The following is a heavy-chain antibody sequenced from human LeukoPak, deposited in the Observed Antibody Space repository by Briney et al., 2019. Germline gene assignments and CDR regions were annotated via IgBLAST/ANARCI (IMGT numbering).Heavy chain of an antibody. CDR3: ARHPWNSGMDV. D-gene: IGHD1-1*01. CDR1: GGSISSSTYY. V-gene: IGHV4-39*01. J-gene: IGHJ6*02. CDR2: IYNSGST. Sequence: PSETLSLTCSVSGGSISSSTYYWGWIRQPPGKGLEWIGSIYNSGSTYYNPSLKSRVTISVDTSKNRFSLKLNSVTAADTAVYYCARHPWNSGMDVWGQGTTVTVSS.